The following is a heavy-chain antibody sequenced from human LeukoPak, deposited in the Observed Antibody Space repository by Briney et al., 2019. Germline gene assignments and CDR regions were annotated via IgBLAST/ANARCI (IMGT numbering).Heavy chain of an antibody. D-gene: IGHD3-9*01. CDR2: ISGSGGST. J-gene: IGHJ6*03. CDR1: GFTFSSYG. Sequence: PSGGSLRLSCATSGFTFSSYGMSWVRQAPGRGLEWVSSISGSGGSTYYADSVKGRFTNSRDNSENTLYLQMNSLRAEDTAVYYCARDNVREYYDILTGYYKRRKSYYYMDVWGKGTTVTVSS. CDR3: ARDNVREYYDILTGYYKRRKSYYYMDV. V-gene: IGHV3-23*01.